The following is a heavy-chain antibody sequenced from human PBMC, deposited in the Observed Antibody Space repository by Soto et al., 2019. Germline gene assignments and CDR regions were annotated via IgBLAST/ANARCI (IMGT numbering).Heavy chain of an antibody. V-gene: IGHV3-30*18. J-gene: IGHJ6*02. Sequence: PGGSLRLSCAASGFTFSAFGMHWVRQAPGKGLEWVAIISYDGILKYYADSVKGRFTISRDTSKGAPYLQMNSLRPEDTAVYYCAKDFKVSGGHYGSLNYYYGMDVWGQGTTVTVSS. CDR1: GFTFSAFG. CDR2: ISYDGILK. CDR3: AKDFKVSGGHYGSLNYYYGMDV. D-gene: IGHD3-10*01.